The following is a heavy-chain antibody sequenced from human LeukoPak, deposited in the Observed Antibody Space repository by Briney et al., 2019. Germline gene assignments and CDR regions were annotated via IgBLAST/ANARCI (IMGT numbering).Heavy chain of an antibody. CDR1: GGSFSGYY. J-gene: IGHJ6*03. D-gene: IGHD2-21*02. CDR2: INHSGST. Sequence: SETLSLTCAVYGGSFSGYYWSWIRQPPGKGLEWIGEINHSGSTNYNPSLKSRVTISVDTSKNQFSLKLSSMTAADTAVYYCARGRMSVTPYYYYYYMDVWGKGTTVTVSS. CDR3: ARGRMSVTPYYYYYYMDV. V-gene: IGHV4-34*01.